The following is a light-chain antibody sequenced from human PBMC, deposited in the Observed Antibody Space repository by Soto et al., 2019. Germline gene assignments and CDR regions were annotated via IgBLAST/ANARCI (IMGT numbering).Light chain of an antibody. Sequence: EIVLTQSPATLSLSPGERATLSCRASQSVSSYLAWYQQKPGQAPRLLIYDASNRATGIPARFSGSGSGTDFPLTNSRLTPEDFAVYYCQQRSNWPFLTFGGGTKVEIK. CDR3: QQRSNWPFLT. J-gene: IGKJ4*01. CDR2: DAS. V-gene: IGKV3-11*01. CDR1: QSVSSY.